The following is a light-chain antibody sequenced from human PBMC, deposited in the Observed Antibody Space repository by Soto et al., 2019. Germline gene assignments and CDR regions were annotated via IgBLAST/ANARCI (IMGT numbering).Light chain of an antibody. Sequence: DIQMTQSPSSLSASVGDRVTITCRASQSISNYLNWYQQKPGKAPKLLIYAASSLQGDVPSRFSGSGSGTAFTLTISSLQPDDFATYYCQQSYSAPLTFGPGTKVDIK. CDR3: QQSYSAPLT. CDR2: AAS. V-gene: IGKV1-39*01. CDR1: QSISNY. J-gene: IGKJ3*01.